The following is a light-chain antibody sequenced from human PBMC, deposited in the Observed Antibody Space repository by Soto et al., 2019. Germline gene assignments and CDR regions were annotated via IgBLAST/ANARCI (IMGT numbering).Light chain of an antibody. J-gene: IGKJ4*01. V-gene: IGKV1-33*01. CDR3: QHYDHLPPLS. CDR2: DAS. CDR1: QDIKHC. Sequence: DIQMTQSPSSLSASVGDRVTISCQASQDIKHCLNWHEQKPGKAPNLLIYDASNLKTGVPSRFSGSGSGTHFTFTISSLQPEDIATYYCQHYDHLPPLSFGGGTKVEIK.